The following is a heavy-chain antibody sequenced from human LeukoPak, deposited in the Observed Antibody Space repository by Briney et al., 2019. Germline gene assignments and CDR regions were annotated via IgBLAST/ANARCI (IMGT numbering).Heavy chain of an antibody. D-gene: IGHD3-10*01. Sequence: GASVKVSCKASGYTFTGYYMHWVRQAPGQGLEWMGWINPNSGGTNYAQKFQGRVTMTRDTSISTAYMELSRLRSDDTAVYYCARVLGFTWFGELLRDSSGMDVWGQGTTVTVSS. CDR3: ARVLGFTWFGELLRDSSGMDV. V-gene: IGHV1-2*02. CDR2: INPNSGGT. CDR1: GYTFTGYY. J-gene: IGHJ6*02.